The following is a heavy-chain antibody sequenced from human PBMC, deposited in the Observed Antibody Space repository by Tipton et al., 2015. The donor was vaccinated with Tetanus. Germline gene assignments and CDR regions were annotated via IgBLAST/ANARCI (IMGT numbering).Heavy chain of an antibody. D-gene: IGHD5-18*01. CDR3: ARDGELDTVLVTLGCLVN. J-gene: IGHJ4*02. Sequence: SLRLSCAASGFTFTNYVMTWVRQAPGKGLEWVSSISSSSGYIYYADSVKGRFTLSRDNAKNSLYLQMNSLRADDTAVYYCARDGELDTVLVTLGCLVNWGQGTLVSVSS. V-gene: IGHV3-21*01. CDR1: GFTFTNYV. CDR2: ISSSSGYI.